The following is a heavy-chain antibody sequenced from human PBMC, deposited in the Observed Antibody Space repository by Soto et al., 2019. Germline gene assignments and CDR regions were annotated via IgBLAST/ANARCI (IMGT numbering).Heavy chain of an antibody. V-gene: IGHV1-18*01. CDR3: ACVFWQWLVGGPHGY. CDR1: GYTFTSYG. Sequence: ASVKVSCKASGYTFTSYGISWVRQAPGQGLEWMGWISAYNGNTNYAQKLQGRVTMTTDTPTSTAYMELRSLRSDDTAVYYCACVFWQWLVGGPHGYWAQGTLVTVSS. D-gene: IGHD6-19*01. J-gene: IGHJ4*02. CDR2: ISAYNGNT.